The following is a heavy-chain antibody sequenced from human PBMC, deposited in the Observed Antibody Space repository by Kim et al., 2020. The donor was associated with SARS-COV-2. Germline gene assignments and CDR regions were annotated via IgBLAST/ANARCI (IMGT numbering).Heavy chain of an antibody. CDR1: GGSISSYY. V-gene: IGHV4-59*08. CDR2: IYYSGST. CDR3: ARHYDFWSGSPQSYFDY. D-gene: IGHD3-3*01. Sequence: SETLSLTCTVSGGSISSYYWSWIRQPPGKGLEWIGYIYYSGSTNYNPSLKSRVTISVDTSKNQFSLKLSSVTAADTAVYYCARHYDFWSGSPQSYFDYGGQGTLVTVSS. J-gene: IGHJ4*02.